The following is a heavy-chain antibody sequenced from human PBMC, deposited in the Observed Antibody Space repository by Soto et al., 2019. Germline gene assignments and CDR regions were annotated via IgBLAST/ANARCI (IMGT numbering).Heavy chain of an antibody. V-gene: IGHV3-30-3*01. J-gene: IGHJ4*02. D-gene: IGHD1-1*01. CDR3: ASPGTEMALEYYFDY. CDR2: ISYDGSNK. CDR1: GFTFSSYA. Sequence: SGGSLRLSCAASGFTFSSYAMHWVRQAPGKGLEWVAVISYDGSNKYYADSVRGRFTISRDNSKNTLYLQMNSLRAEDTAVYYCASPGTEMALEYYFDYWGQGTLVTVSS.